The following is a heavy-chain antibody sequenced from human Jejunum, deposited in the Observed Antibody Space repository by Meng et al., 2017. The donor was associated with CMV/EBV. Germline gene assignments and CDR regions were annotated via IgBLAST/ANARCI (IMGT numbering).Heavy chain of an antibody. D-gene: IGHD2-8*01. CDR2: INTDNGDT. Sequence: QVQLVQSGSELKKPGASVKISCKASGYTFTSYPMHWVRQAPGQSLEWMGWINTDNGDTRSSQHLQGRVTISTDTSATTAYMELSSLRLDDTAIYYCATNAFDYWGQGTLVTVSS. CDR1: GYTFTSYP. J-gene: IGHJ4*02. CDR3: ATNAFDY. V-gene: IGHV1-3*04.